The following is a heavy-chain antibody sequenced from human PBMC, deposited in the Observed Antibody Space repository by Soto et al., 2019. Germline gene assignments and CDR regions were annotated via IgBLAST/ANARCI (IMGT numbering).Heavy chain of an antibody. CDR1: GFSLSNAGLG. CDR2: IFSNDEK. Sequence: QVTVKESGPVLVKPTEPLTLTCTVSGFSLSNAGLGVSWIRQPPGKALEWLAHIFSNDEKSYSTSLKSRLTISTDTSKSQVVLIMTNMDPVDTATYYCASTYSTSWYWFDPWGQGTLVTVSS. D-gene: IGHD6-13*01. CDR3: ASTYSTSWYWFDP. V-gene: IGHV2-26*04. J-gene: IGHJ5*02.